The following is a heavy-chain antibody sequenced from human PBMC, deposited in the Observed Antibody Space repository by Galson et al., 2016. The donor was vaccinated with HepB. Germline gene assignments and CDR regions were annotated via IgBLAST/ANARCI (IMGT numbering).Heavy chain of an antibody. CDR2: IKHDGSEK. CDR1: GFRFSYYW. CDR3: AREKAAEYYLDY. V-gene: IGHV3-7*01. Sequence: SLRLSCAASGFRFSYYWMSWVRQAPGKGLEWVANIKHDGSEKYYVDSVKGRFTISRDNAKNSLYLQMNSLRADDTAVYYCAREKAAEYYLDYWG. D-gene: IGHD6-13*01. J-gene: IGHJ4*01.